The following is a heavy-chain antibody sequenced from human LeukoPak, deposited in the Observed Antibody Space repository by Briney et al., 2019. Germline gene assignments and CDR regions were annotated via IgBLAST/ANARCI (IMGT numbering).Heavy chain of an antibody. CDR2: ISNDGSKT. V-gene: IGHV3-33*06. J-gene: IGHJ4*02. CDR1: GFPFSLYG. Sequence: GSLRLSCAASGFPFSLYGMHWVRQAPGKGLEWVALISNDGSKTYYADSVKGRFTISRDNSKNTVYLQVSSLRADDTAVYYCAKDSRGANFFGDFDYWGQGTLVTVSS. CDR3: AKDSRGANFFGDFDY. D-gene: IGHD3-10*01.